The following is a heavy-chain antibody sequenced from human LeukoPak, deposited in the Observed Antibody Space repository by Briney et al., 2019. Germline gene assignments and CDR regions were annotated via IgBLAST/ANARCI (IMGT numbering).Heavy chain of an antibody. CDR1: GGSISSGGYS. J-gene: IGHJ4*02. V-gene: IGHV4-30-2*01. D-gene: IGHD2-2*01. Sequence: PSQTLSLTCAVSGGSISSGGYSWSWLRQPPGKGLEWIGYIYHSGSTYYNPSLKSRVTISVDRSKNQFSLKLSSVTAADTAVYYCASWVLPYCSSTSCYGNYFDYWGQGTLVTVSS. CDR3: ASWVLPYCSSTSCYGNYFDY. CDR2: IYHSGST.